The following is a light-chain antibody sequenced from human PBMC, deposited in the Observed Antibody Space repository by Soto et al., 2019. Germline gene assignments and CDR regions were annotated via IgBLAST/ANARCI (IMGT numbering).Light chain of an antibody. V-gene: IGLV2-23*01. CDR3: CSFAGSNSWV. Sequence: QSALTQPASVSGSPGQSITISCTGTNTDVGGYDRVSWYQHHPGKAPKLMIYEATRRPSGISNRFSGSKSGNTASLTISGLQAEDEADYYCCSFAGSNSWVFGGGTKLTVL. J-gene: IGLJ3*02. CDR2: EAT. CDR1: NTDVGGYDR.